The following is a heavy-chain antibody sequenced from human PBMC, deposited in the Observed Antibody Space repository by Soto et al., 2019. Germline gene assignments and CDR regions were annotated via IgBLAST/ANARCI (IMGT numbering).Heavy chain of an antibody. Sequence: PGGSLLLSWGASGFPFGSYSRHLVRPAPGKGLGRVAVISHDGSNKYYADAVKGRFTISRDNSKNTLYLQMNSLRAEDTAVYYCARGPSSLTRFDYWGQGTLVTVSA. J-gene: IGHJ4*02. V-gene: IGHV3-30-3*01. CDR3: ARGPSSLTRFDY. D-gene: IGHD2-2*01. CDR1: GFPFGSYS. CDR2: ISHDGSNK.